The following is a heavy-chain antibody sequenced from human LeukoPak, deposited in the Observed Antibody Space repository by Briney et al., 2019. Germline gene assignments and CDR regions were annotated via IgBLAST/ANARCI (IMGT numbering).Heavy chain of an antibody. D-gene: IGHD1-26*01. CDR3: AVGGGIY. CDR2: ISSDGTST. CDR1: GFTLSNDW. Sequence: KPGGSLRLSCAASGFTLSNDWTHWVRQAPGKGLVWVSRISSDGTSTLYADSVKGRFTISRDNARNTLHLQMNSLRADDTAVYYCAVGGGIYWGQGTLVTVS. V-gene: IGHV3-74*03. J-gene: IGHJ4*02.